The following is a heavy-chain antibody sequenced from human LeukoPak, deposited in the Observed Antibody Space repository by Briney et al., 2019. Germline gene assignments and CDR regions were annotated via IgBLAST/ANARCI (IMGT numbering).Heavy chain of an antibody. CDR2: INHSGST. D-gene: IGHD5-18*01. CDR3: ARVLRGYSYGYVLYDY. CDR1: GGSFSGYY. Sequence: WETPSLTCAVYGGSFSGYYSSWIRQPPGKGLEWFGEINHSGSTNYNPSLKSRVTISVDTSKNQFSLKLSSVTAADTAVYYCARVLRGYSYGYVLYDYWGQGTLVTVSS. J-gene: IGHJ4*02. V-gene: IGHV4-34*01.